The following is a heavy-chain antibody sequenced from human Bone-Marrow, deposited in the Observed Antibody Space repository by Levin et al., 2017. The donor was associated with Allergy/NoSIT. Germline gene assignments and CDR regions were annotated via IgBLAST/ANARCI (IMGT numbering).Heavy chain of an antibody. CDR3: AKDNSGFYHDASGFSQRRYFDL. V-gene: IGHV3-9*01. J-gene: IGHJ2*01. CDR2: ISRNSGST. CDR1: GFTFDDYA. Sequence: SCTASGFTFDDYAMHWVRQAPGKGLQWVSGISRNSGSTGYADSVKGRFTISRDDAKNSLYLQMHSLRAEDTALYYCAKDNSGFYHDASGFSQRRYFDLWGRGTLVTVSS. D-gene: IGHD3-22*01.